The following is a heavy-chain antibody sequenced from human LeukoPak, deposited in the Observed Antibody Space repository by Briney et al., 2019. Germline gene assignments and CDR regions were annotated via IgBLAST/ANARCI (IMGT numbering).Heavy chain of an antibody. V-gene: IGHV3-74*01. J-gene: IGHJ4*02. CDR2: VNGDESST. Sequence: PGGSLRLSCGVSGFNFDTYWMHWFRQAPGKGLVWVSRVNGDESSTSYADTVKGRFTISRDNAKNTLYLQMNSLRAEDTAVYYCATESYGPGIYYFAHWGQAAMVTVSS. CDR1: GFNFDTYW. CDR3: ATESYGPGIYYFAH. D-gene: IGHD3-10*01.